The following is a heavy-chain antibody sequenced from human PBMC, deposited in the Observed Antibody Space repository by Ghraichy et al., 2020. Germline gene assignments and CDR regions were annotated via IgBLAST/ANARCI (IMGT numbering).Heavy chain of an antibody. J-gene: IGHJ4*02. CDR1: GGSISSGGYY. V-gene: IGHV4-31*03. CDR2: IYYSGST. Sequence: SETLSLTCTVSGGSISSGGYYWSWIRQHPGKGLEWIGYIYYSGSTYYNPSLKSRVTISVDTSKNQFSLKLSSVTAADTAVYYCAGRWTDGSGVDYWGQGTLVTVSS. D-gene: IGHD1-26*01. CDR3: AGRWTDGSGVDY.